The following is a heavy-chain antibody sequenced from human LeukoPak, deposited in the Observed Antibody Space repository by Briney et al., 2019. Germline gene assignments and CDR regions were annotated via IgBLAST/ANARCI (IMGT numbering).Heavy chain of an antibody. CDR3: ARDSQYCSGGSCYGY. CDR1: GYTFTGYY. Sequence: ASVKVSCKASGYTFTGYYIHWVRQAPGQGLEWMVWINPNSGGTNYAQKFQGRVTMTRDTSISTAYMELSRLRSDDTAVYYCARDSQYCSGGSCYGYWGQGTLVTVSS. J-gene: IGHJ4*02. CDR2: INPNSGGT. D-gene: IGHD2-15*01. V-gene: IGHV1-2*02.